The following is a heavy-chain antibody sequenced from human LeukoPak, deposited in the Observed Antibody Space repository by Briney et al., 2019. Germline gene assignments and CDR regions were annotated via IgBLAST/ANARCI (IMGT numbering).Heavy chain of an antibody. CDR2: IYPGDSDT. CDR3: ARQRGGGSYYPPYYFDY. V-gene: IGHV5-51*01. D-gene: IGHD1-26*01. CDR1: GYSFTNYW. Sequence: GESLKISCKGSGYSFTNYWIGWVRQMPGKGLEWMGIIYPGDSDTRYSPSFRGQVTISADKSISTAYLQWSSLKASDTAMYYCARQRGGGSYYPPYYFDYWGQGTLVTVSS. J-gene: IGHJ4*02.